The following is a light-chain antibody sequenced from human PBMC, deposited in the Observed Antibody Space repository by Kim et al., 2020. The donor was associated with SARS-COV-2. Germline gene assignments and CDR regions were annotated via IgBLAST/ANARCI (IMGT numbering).Light chain of an antibody. CDR1: SSNIGAGFD. Sequence: GKRVTISCIGSSSNIGAGFDVHWYHHLPGTAPKLLIYGNSNRPSGVPDRFSGSKSGTSASLAITGLQAEDEADYYCQSYDNSLYAIFGGGTQLTVL. V-gene: IGLV1-40*01. J-gene: IGLJ2*01. CDR2: GNS. CDR3: QSYDNSLYAI.